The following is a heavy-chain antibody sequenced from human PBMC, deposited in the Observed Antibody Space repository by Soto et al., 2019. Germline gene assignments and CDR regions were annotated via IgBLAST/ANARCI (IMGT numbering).Heavy chain of an antibody. Sequence: HPGGSLRLSCAASGFTFSSYAMSWVRQAPGKGLEWVSAISGSGGSTYYADSVKGRFTISRDNSKNTLYLQMNSLRAEDTAVYYCASVDSPNDAFDIWGQGTMVTVSS. D-gene: IGHD2-21*01. CDR1: GFTFSSYA. CDR3: ASVDSPNDAFDI. CDR2: ISGSGGST. V-gene: IGHV3-23*01. J-gene: IGHJ3*02.